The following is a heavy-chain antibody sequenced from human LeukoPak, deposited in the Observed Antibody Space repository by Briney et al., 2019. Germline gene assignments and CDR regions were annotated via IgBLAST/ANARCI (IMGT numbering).Heavy chain of an antibody. Sequence: GRSLRLSCAASGFTFSSHAMSWVRQAPGKGLEWVSAISGSGGGTYYADSVKGRFTISRDKSKNTLYLQMNSLRAEDTAVYYCAKGLAVAGHFDYWGQGTLVTVSS. CDR3: AKGLAVAGHFDY. CDR2: ISGSGGGT. J-gene: IGHJ4*02. V-gene: IGHV3-23*01. D-gene: IGHD6-19*01. CDR1: GFTFSSHA.